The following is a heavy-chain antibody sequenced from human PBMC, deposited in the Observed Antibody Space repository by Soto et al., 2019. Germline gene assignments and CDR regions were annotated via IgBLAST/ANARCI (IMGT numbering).Heavy chain of an antibody. CDR3: ARIESIARNWFDP. J-gene: IGHJ5*02. Sequence: GESLKISCKGSGFSFTNYWISWVRQMPGKGLEWMGNIDPVDSYANYSPSFQGHVTFSVDTSISNAYLQWSSLKASDTAMYFCARIESIARNWFDPWGQGTLVTVSS. D-gene: IGHD6-13*01. CDR1: GFSFTNYW. V-gene: IGHV5-10-1*01. CDR2: IDPVDSYA.